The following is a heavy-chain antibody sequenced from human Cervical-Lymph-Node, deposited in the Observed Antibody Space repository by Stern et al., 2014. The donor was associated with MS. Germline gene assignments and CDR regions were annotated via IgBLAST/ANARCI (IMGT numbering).Heavy chain of an antibody. J-gene: IGHJ4*02. V-gene: IGHV7-4-1*02. D-gene: IGHD6-13*01. Sequence: VQLVESGSELKKPGASVKVSCKASGYTFTSYAMNWVRQAPGQGLEWMGWINTNTGHPTYAQGFTGRFVFSLDTSVNTAYLQISSLKAEDTAVYYCARLSSGVYSSNWGSDYWGQGTLVTVSS. CDR3: ARLSSGVYSSNWGSDY. CDR2: INTNTGHP. CDR1: GYTFTSYA.